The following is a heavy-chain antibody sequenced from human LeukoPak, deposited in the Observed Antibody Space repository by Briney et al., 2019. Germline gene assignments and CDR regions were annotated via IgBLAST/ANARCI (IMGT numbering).Heavy chain of an antibody. J-gene: IGHJ4*02. D-gene: IGHD5-18*01. V-gene: IGHV3-23*01. Sequence: GGSLSLSGPAPESPLTTFPWTWFGQPPGKGLSGASLISGSGGSTYYAASVKGRFTISRDNSKNTLYLQVNSLRAEDTAVYYCAKNSGAMVTSIDNWGQGTLVTVSS. CDR3: AKNSGAMVTSIDN. CDR2: ISGSGGST. CDR1: ESPLTTFP.